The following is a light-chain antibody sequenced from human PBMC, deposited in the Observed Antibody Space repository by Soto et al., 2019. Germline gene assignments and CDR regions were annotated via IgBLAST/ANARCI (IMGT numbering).Light chain of an antibody. CDR3: QQYGGSPRT. CDR2: GES. Sequence: EIVLTQSPGTLSLSPGEGATLSCRASQSINSFLAWYQQRRGQAPRLLIHGESNGATGIPDRFSGSGSGTDFTLTISRLEPEDFAVYYCQQYGGSPRTFGQGTKVEVK. V-gene: IGKV3-20*01. J-gene: IGKJ1*01. CDR1: QSINSF.